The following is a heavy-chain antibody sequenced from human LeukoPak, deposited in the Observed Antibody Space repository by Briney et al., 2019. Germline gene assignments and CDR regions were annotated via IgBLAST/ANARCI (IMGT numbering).Heavy chain of an antibody. CDR2: ISGSGGST. Sequence: AGGSLRLSCAASGFTFSSYAMSWVRQAPGKGLEWVSAISGSGGSTYYADSVKGRFTISRDNSKNTPYPQMNSLRAEDTAVYYCAKRVSSNYGGYYYYMDVWGKGTTVTVSS. J-gene: IGHJ6*03. CDR1: GFTFSSYA. CDR3: AKRVSSNYGGYYYYMDV. D-gene: IGHD4-11*01. V-gene: IGHV3-23*01.